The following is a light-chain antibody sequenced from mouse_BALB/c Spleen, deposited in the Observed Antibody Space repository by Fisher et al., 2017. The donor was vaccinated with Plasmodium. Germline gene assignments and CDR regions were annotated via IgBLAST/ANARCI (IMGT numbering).Light chain of an antibody. Sequence: DIVLTQSPSSMYASLGERVTITCKASQDINSYLTRFQQKPGKSPKTLIYRANRLVDGVPSRFSGSGSGQDYSLTISSLEYEDMGIYYCLQYGEFPPTFGGGTTLEIK. J-gene: IGKJ1*01. CDR2: RAN. V-gene: IGKV14-111*01. CDR1: QDINSY. CDR3: LQYGEFPPT.